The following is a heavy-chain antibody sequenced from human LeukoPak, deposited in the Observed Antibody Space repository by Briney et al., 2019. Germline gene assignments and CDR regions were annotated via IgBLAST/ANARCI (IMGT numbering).Heavy chain of an antibody. CDR1: GFTFSSYS. D-gene: IGHD7-27*01. V-gene: IGHV3-21*01. CDR3: ARDFLGNWEYYFDY. J-gene: IGHJ4*02. CDR2: ISSSSSYI. Sequence: GGSLRLSCAASGFTFSSYSMNWVRQAPGTGLEWVSSISSSSSYIYYADSVKGRFTISRDNAKNSLYLQMNSLRAEDTAVYYCARDFLGNWEYYFDYWGQGTLVTVSS.